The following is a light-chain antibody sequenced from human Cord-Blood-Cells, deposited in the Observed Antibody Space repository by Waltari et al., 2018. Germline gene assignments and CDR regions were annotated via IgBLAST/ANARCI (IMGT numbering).Light chain of an antibody. J-gene: IGLJ1*01. Sequence: QSALTQPASVSGSPAPSTTISCTGTSSGVGGYHYVSWYQQHPGKAPKLMIYDVSNRPSGVSNRFSGSKSGNTASLTISGLQAEDEADYYCSSYTSSSTLYVFGTGTKVTVL. CDR3: SSYTSSSTLYV. CDR1: SSGVGGYHY. CDR2: DVS. V-gene: IGLV2-14*01.